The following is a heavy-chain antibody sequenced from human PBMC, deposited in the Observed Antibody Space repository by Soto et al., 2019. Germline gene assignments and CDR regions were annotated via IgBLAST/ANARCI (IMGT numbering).Heavy chain of an antibody. CDR1: GFTFADYA. CDR3: AKDSNFDFWSGYDS. Sequence: EVQLVESGGGLVQPGRSLRLSCAASGFTFADYAMHWVRQDPGKGLEWVSGINWKSGSIGYAVSVKGRFTISRDNAKNSLYLQMNGLRAEDTALYYCAKDSNFDFWSGYDSWGQGTLVIVSS. J-gene: IGHJ4*02. CDR2: INWKSGSI. D-gene: IGHD3-3*01. V-gene: IGHV3-9*01.